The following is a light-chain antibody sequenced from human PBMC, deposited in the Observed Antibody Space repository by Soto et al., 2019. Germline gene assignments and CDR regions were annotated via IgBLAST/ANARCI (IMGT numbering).Light chain of an antibody. J-gene: IGKJ2*03. Sequence: EIVLTQSPGTLSLSPGERVTLSCRASQSISSNSFAWYQQKPCQAPRLPIFGASTRATGIPDRFSGSGSGTDCTRTISRLEPKDFAVYYCQQCGSSPLYRFGQGTKVQIK. CDR2: GAS. CDR3: QQCGSSPLYR. V-gene: IGKV3-20*01. CDR1: QSISSNS.